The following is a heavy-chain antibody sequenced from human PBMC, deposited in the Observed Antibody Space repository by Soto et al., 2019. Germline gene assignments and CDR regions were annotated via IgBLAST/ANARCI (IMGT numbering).Heavy chain of an antibody. CDR3: ARVKSHGYGDYRYFDY. CDR1: GGTFSSYA. J-gene: IGHJ4*02. V-gene: IGHV1-69*13. D-gene: IGHD4-17*01. Sequence: ASVKVSCKASGGTFSSYAISWVRQAPGQGLEWMGGIIPIFGTANYAQKFQGRVTITADESTSTAYMELSSLRSEDTAVYYCARVKSHGYGDYRYFDYWGQGTLVTVSS. CDR2: IIPIFGTA.